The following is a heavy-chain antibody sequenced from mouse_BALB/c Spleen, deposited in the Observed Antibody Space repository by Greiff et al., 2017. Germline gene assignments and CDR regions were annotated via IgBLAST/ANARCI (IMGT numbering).Heavy chain of an antibody. CDR1: GFTFSSYA. CDR3: ARHDFTTVVATTHYFDY. CDR2: ISSGGSYT. V-gene: IGHV5-9-3*01. Sequence: EVQLVESGGGLVKPGGSLKLSCAASGFTFSSYAMSWVRQTPEKRLEWVATISSGGSYTYYPDSVKGRFTISRDNAKNTLYLQMSSLRSEDTAMYYCARHDFTTVVATTHYFDYWGQGTTLTVSA. J-gene: IGHJ2*01. D-gene: IGHD1-1*01.